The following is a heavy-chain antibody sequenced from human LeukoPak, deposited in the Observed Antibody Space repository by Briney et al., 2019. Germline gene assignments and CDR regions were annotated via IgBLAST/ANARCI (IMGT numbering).Heavy chain of an antibody. CDR3: AREMYGSGTIDY. CDR1: GFTFSTYW. CDR2: INSDGSST. V-gene: IGHV3-74*01. D-gene: IGHD6-25*01. Sequence: GGSLRLSCAASGFTFSTYWMHWVRHAPGKGLVWVSRINSDGSSTSYADSVKGRFTISRDNAKTTLYLQMHSLRAEDTAVYYCAREMYGSGTIDYWGQGTLVTVSA. J-gene: IGHJ4*02.